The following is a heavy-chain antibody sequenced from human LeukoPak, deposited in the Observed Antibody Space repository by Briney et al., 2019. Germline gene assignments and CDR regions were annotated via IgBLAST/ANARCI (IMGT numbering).Heavy chain of an antibody. CDR3: AKGSYYDCSGSFYFDY. CDR1: GFTFSSYT. V-gene: IGHV3-23*01. J-gene: IGHJ4*02. Sequence: GGSLRLSCAASGFTFSSYTMSWVRQAPGKGLEWVSTITTSDGNTYYADSVKGRFTVSRDNSKNTLFLQMNSLRAEDTAVYYCAKGSYYDCSGSFYFDYWGQGTLVTVSS. D-gene: IGHD3-22*01. CDR2: ITTSDGNT.